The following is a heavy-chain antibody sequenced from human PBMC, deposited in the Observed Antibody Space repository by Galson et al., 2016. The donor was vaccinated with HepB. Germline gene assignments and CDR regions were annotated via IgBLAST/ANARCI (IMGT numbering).Heavy chain of an antibody. CDR1: GYTFTGYY. V-gene: IGHV1-2*06. Sequence: SVKVSCKASGYTFTGYYMHWVRQAPGQGLEWMGRIDPYSGGTNSAQKFQGRVSMTRDTSINTVYMELSRLTSDDTAVYYCARERETYYDFWTGYDSWGQGTLVTVSS. CDR2: IDPYSGGT. J-gene: IGHJ4*02. D-gene: IGHD3-3*01. CDR3: ARERETYYDFWTGYDS.